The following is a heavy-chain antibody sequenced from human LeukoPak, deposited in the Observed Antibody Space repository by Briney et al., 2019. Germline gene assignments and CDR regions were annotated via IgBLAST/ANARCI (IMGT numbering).Heavy chain of an antibody. J-gene: IGHJ6*03. CDR3: ARAKNPYYYYYYMDF. V-gene: IGHV4-38-2*01. CDR2: IYHSGSS. CDR1: GYSISRDHY. Sequence: SATLSLTCAVSGYSISRDHYWVWTRQPPGKGLEYIGNIYHSGSSHYNPSLKSRFTISVDTSNNQLSLKLNSVTAADTAVYYCARAKNPYYYYYYMDFWGRGTTVTVSS.